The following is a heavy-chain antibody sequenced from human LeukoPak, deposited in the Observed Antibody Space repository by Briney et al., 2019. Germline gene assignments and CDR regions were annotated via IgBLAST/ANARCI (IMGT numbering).Heavy chain of an antibody. CDR1: GFTFSSYA. D-gene: IGHD2-15*01. Sequence: GGSLRLSCAASGFTFSSYAMSWVRQAPGKGLEWVSSISGSGGSTYYADSVKGRFTISRDNSKNTLYLQVNSLRAEDTAIYYCAKDSNIVVVVAANYFDYWGQGTLVTVSS. CDR2: ISGSGGST. J-gene: IGHJ4*02. V-gene: IGHV3-23*01. CDR3: AKDSNIVVVVAANYFDY.